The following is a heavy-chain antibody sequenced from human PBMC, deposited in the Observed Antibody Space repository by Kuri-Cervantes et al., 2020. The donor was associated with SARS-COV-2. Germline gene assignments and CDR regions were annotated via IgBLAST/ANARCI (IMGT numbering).Heavy chain of an antibody. CDR1: ADTFTSHG. J-gene: IGHJ6*02. Sequence: ASVKVSCKASADTFTSHGISWVRQAPGQGLEWMGRISANNGNTNYAPKLQGRVIMTTDTSTSTTYMELRSLRSDDTAVYYCARDRAVYAFTPHSDMDVWGQGTTVTVSS. CDR2: ISANNGNT. D-gene: IGHD2-8*01. V-gene: IGHV1-18*04. CDR3: ARDRAVYAFTPHSDMDV.